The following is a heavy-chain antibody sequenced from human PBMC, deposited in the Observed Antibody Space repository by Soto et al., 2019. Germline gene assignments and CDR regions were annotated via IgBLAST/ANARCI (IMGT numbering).Heavy chain of an antibody. J-gene: IGHJ4*02. Sequence: SLTCTVSGASINNGDYYWIWIRQTPGKGLEWVGYIYVTGTTYYNPSLKTRLAISIDRAKSQFSLRLTSVTAADTAVYYCARLYWSYYASSGYLDQWGQGTLVTVSS. D-gene: IGHD3-22*01. V-gene: IGHV4-30-4*08. CDR1: GASINNGDYY. CDR2: IYVTGTT. CDR3: ARLYWSYYASSGYLDQ.